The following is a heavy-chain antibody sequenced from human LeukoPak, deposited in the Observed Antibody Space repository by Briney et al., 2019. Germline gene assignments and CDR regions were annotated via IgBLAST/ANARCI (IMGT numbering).Heavy chain of an antibody. CDR1: GFTFSSYW. D-gene: IGHD2-2*02. CDR3: ARRDIVVVPAAIVDY. Sequence: GGSLRLSXAASGFTFSSYWMHWVRQAPGKGLVWVSRINSDGSSTSYADSVKGRFTISRDNAKNTLYLQMNSLRAEDTAVYYCARRDIVVVPAAIVDYWGQGTLVTVSS. V-gene: IGHV3-74*01. CDR2: INSDGSST. J-gene: IGHJ4*02.